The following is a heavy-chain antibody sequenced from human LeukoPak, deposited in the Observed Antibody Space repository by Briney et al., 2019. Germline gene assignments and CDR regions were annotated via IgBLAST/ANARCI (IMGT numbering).Heavy chain of an antibody. CDR3: AKTGGYGGNFPVDY. D-gene: IGHD4-23*01. CDR2: ISGDGGST. V-gene: IGHV3-43*02. J-gene: IGHJ4*02. Sequence: PGGSLRLSCAASGFTFDDYAMHWVRQAPGKGLEWVSLISGDGGSTYYADSVKGRFTISRDNSKNSLSLQMNSLRVEDTAFYYCAKTGGYGGNFPVDYWGQGTLVTVSS. CDR1: GFTFDDYA.